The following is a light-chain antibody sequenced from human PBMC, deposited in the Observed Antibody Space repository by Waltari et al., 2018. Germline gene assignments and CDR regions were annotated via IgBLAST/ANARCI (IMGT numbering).Light chain of an antibody. CDR3: QHYDKWLGYS. V-gene: IGKV3-15*01. CDR1: QSISTN. CDR2: GAS. J-gene: IGKJ2*01. Sequence: IVMTQSPATLSVSPGERATLSCRASQSISTNLAWFQEKPGQAPRLLIYGASTRATGFPARFSGSGSGTYFTLVISSLRSEDFAVYYCQHYDKWLGYSFGQGTKVEIK.